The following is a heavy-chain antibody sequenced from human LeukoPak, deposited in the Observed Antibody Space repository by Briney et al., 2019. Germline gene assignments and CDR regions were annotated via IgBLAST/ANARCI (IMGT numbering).Heavy chain of an antibody. Sequence: PSETLSLTCTVSGGSISGYYWSWIRQPPGKGLEWIGYIYHTGGTSNYSPSLKSRVTISVDTSKNQFSLKLSSVTAADTAVYYCASTGIAAAGDYWGQGTLVTVSS. CDR3: ASTGIAAAGDY. D-gene: IGHD6-13*01. CDR1: GGSISGYY. V-gene: IGHV4-59*01. J-gene: IGHJ4*02. CDR2: IYHTGGTS.